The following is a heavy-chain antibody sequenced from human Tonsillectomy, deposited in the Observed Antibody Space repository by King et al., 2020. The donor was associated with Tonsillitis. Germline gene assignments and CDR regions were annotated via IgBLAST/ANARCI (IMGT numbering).Heavy chain of an antibody. Sequence: VQLVESGGGVVQPGGSLRLSCVAAGFIFSDYSMHCVRQAPGKGLEWVAFIRFDGSKQMYADSVKGRFTISRDNSKNTLYVQMSSLSADDTAIYYCAKALRDYHDSSGYYYAFDIWGQGTAVTVSS. J-gene: IGHJ3*02. D-gene: IGHD3-22*01. CDR3: AKALRDYHDSSGYYYAFDI. CDR1: GFIFSDYS. V-gene: IGHV3-30*02. CDR2: IRFDGSKQ.